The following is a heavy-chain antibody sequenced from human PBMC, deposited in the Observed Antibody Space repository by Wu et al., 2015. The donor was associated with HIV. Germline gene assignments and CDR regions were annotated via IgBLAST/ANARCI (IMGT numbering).Heavy chain of an antibody. CDR3: ARDLSGXYLE. Sequence: QVQLVQSGAEVKKPGSSVKVSCKVSGGTFSTYAITWVRQAPGQGLEWMGGIIPMFTTTNYAQKFTGRVTITADESTTTAYMELRSLRSEDTAVYYCARDLSGXYLEWGQGNAGHRLL. D-gene: IGHD1-26*01. J-gene: IGHJ4*02. CDR2: IIPMFTTT. CDR1: GGTFSTYA. V-gene: IGHV1-69*12.